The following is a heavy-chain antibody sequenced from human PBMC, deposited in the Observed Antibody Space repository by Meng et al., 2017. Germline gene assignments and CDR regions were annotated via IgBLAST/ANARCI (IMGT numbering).Heavy chain of an antibody. Sequence: QVQLQQWGAGLLKPSETLSLTCAVYVGSFSGYYWSWIRQPPGKGLEWIGEINHSGSTNYNPSLKSRVTISVDTTKTQFSLKLSSVTAADTAVYYCARESSGGKNWFDPWGQGTLVTVSS. CDR1: VGSFSGYY. J-gene: IGHJ5*02. CDR3: ARESSGGKNWFDP. D-gene: IGHD2-15*01. CDR2: INHSGST. V-gene: IGHV4-34*01.